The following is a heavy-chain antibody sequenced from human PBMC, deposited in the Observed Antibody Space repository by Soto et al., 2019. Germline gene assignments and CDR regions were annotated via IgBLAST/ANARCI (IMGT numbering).Heavy chain of an antibody. CDR1: GDTFDTFA. J-gene: IGHJ6*02. D-gene: IGHD2-2*01. Sequence: QVQLVQSGAEVVKPGSSVKVSWKASGDTFDTFAISWVRQAPGQGLEWMGGIIPIFRTPDYGQKFQGRVTITADESTSTSYMELSSLRSEDTAVYHCARDKDREQVGGNYYYTLDVWVQGTTVTVSS. V-gene: IGHV1-69*12. CDR2: IIPIFRTP. CDR3: ARDKDREQVGGNYYYTLDV.